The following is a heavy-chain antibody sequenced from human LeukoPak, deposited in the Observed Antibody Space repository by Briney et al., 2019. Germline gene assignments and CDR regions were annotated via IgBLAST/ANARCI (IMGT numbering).Heavy chain of an antibody. CDR3: ARGSSGWSSYYFDY. D-gene: IGHD6-19*01. CDR1: GYTFTGYY. CDR2: INPNSGGT. J-gene: IGHJ4*02. Sequence: ASVKVSCKASGYTFTGYYMHWVRQAPGQGLEWVGWINPNSGGTNYAQKFQGRVTMTRNTSISTAYMELSSPRSEDTAVYYCARGSSGWSSYYFDYWGQGTLVTVSS. V-gene: IGHV1-2*02.